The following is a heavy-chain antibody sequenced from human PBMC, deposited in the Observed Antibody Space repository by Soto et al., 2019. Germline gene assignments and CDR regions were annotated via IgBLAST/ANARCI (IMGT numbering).Heavy chain of an antibody. J-gene: IGHJ4*02. CDR2: ISGSGGST. Sequence: GESLKISCAASGFTFSSYAMSWVRQAPGKGLEWVSAISGSGGSTYYADSVKGRFTISRDNSKNTLYLQMNSLRAEDTAVYYYVKDYGGNSYYYFDYWGQRTLVTVSS. D-gene: IGHD2-15*01. CDR3: VKDYGGNSYYYFDY. CDR1: GFTFSSYA. V-gene: IGHV3-23*01.